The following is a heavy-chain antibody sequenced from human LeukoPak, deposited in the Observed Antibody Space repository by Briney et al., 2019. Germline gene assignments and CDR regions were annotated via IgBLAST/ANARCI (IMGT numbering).Heavy chain of an antibody. Sequence: GGSLRLSCAASGFTFSSYGMHWVRQAPGEGLEWVAVIWYDGSNKYYADSVKGRFTISRDNSKNTLYLQMNSLRAEDTAVYYCARSAGIAARPRYFDYWGQGTLVTVSS. D-gene: IGHD6-6*01. CDR2: IWYDGSNK. J-gene: IGHJ4*02. V-gene: IGHV3-33*01. CDR1: GFTFSSYG. CDR3: ARSAGIAARPRYFDY.